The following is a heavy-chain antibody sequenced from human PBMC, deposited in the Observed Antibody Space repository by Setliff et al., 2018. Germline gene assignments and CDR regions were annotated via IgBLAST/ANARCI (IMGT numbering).Heavy chain of an antibody. V-gene: IGHV3-23*01. CDR2: ISGGGSRT. CDR3: TKDSSGRDAFDI. CDR1: GFSFSSYA. Sequence: QPGGSLRLSCAASGFSFSSYAMNWVRQAPGKGLEWVSGISGGGSRTYYADSVKGRVTISRDNSKDTLYLQMNIVRAEDTAVYYCTKDSSGRDAFDIWGQGTMVTVSS. D-gene: IGHD3-22*01. J-gene: IGHJ3*02.